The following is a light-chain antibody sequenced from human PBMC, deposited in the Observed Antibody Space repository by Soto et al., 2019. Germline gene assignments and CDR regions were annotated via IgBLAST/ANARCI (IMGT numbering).Light chain of an antibody. J-gene: IGLJ7*01. CDR3: QSYDSSLRGSV. CDR2: GNS. V-gene: IGLV1-40*01. CDR1: SSNIGAGYD. Sequence: SVLPQPPSVSGAPGQRVTLSCTGSSSNIGAGYDVHWYQQLPGTAPKLLIYGNSNRPSGVPDRFSGSKSGTSASLAITGLQAEDEADYYCQSYDSSLRGSVFGGGTQLTV.